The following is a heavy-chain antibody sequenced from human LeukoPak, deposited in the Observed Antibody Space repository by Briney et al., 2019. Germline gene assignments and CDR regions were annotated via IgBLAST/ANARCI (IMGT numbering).Heavy chain of an antibody. J-gene: IGHJ3*02. CDR2: ISYDGSNK. V-gene: IGHV3-30*18. D-gene: IGHD3-22*01. Sequence: GGSLRLSCAASGFTFSSYGMHWVRQAPGKGLEWVAVISYDGSNKYYADSVKGRFTISRDNSKNTLYLQMNSLRAEDTAVYYCAKGLYDSSGYDAFDIWGQGTMVTVSS. CDR1: GFTFSSYG. CDR3: AKGLYDSSGYDAFDI.